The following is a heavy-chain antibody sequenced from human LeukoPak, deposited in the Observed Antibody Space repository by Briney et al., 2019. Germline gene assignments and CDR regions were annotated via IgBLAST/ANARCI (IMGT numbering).Heavy chain of an antibody. CDR1: GFTFSSYG. V-gene: IGHV3-15*01. J-gene: IGHJ4*02. CDR2: IKSKTDGGTT. Sequence: PGGSLRLSCAASGFTFSSYGMHWVRQAPGKGLEWVGRIKSKTDGGTTDYAAPVKGRFTISRDDSKNTLYLQMNSLKTEDTAVYYCTTYTYHYYDSSGQRRAYYFDYWGQGTLVTVSS. D-gene: IGHD3-22*01. CDR3: TTYTYHYYDSSGQRRAYYFDY.